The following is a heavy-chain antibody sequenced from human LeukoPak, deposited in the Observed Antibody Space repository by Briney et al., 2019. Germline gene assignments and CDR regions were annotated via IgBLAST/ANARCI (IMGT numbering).Heavy chain of an antibody. CDR3: ARVVAAVGSYYFDC. Sequence: GGSLRLSCAASGFTFSDHYMDWVRQAPGKGLEWVGRIRNKAKSYTTEYAPSVKGRFTISRDDSKNSLYLQMNSLKTEDTAVYYCARVVAAVGSYYFDCWGQGTLVTVSS. CDR2: IRNKAKSYTT. D-gene: IGHD6-13*01. J-gene: IGHJ4*02. CDR1: GFTFSDHY. V-gene: IGHV3-72*01.